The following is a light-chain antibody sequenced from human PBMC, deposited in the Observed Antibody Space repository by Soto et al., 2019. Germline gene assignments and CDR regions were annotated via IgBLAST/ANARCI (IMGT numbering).Light chain of an antibody. CDR3: QQYGNSPWT. V-gene: IGKV3-20*01. CDR1: QSVSSSY. CDR2: GAS. J-gene: IGKJ1*01. Sequence: EIVLTQSPGTLSLSPGERATLSCRASQSVSSSYLAWFQQKPGQAPRLLIHGASSRATGIPDRFSGSESGTDFILTISRLEPEDSAVYDCQQYGNSPWTFGQGTKVEIK.